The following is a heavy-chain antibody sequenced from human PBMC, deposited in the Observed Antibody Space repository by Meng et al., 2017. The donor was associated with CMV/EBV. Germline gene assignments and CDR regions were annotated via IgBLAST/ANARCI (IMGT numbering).Heavy chain of an antibody. V-gene: IGHV3-20*01. CDR3: ARDGDPPGWFDP. J-gene: IGHJ5*02. CDR1: GLTFDDYG. D-gene: IGHD7-27*01. CDR2: INWNGGRT. Sequence: EGARVGSGGGVVRLGGALRLFCSVSGLTFDDYGMSVVRQAPGRGLEWVSGINWNGGRTGYADSVKGRFTISRDNAKNSLYLHMNSLRAEDTALYHCARDGDPPGWFDPWGQGTLVTVSS.